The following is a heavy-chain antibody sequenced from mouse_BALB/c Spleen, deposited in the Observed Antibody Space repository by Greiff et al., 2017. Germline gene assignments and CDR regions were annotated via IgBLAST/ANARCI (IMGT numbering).Heavy chain of an antibody. V-gene: IGHV1-4*01. CDR3: ARRAMITTGYFDY. Sequence: QVQLQQSGAELARPGASVKMSCKASGYTFTSYTMHWVKQRPGQGLEWIGYINPSSGYTNYNQKFKDKATLTADKSSSTAYMQRSSLTADDSAGYYCARRAMITTGYFDYWGQGTTLTVAA. D-gene: IGHD2-4*01. CDR1: GYTFTSYT. J-gene: IGHJ2*01. CDR2: INPSSGYT.